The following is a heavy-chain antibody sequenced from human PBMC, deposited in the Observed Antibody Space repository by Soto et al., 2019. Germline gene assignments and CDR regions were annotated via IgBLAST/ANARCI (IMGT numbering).Heavy chain of an antibody. Sequence: PGGSLRLSCAASGFTFSSYEMNWVRQAPGKGPEWVSYISTNGITIYYADSVKGRFTVSRDNAKNSLYLQMSSLRAEDTAFYYCARHAYSGNAILDYWGQGILVTVSS. V-gene: IGHV3-48*03. D-gene: IGHD2-2*02. CDR1: GFTFSSYE. CDR2: ISTNGITI. CDR3: ARHAYSGNAILDY. J-gene: IGHJ4*02.